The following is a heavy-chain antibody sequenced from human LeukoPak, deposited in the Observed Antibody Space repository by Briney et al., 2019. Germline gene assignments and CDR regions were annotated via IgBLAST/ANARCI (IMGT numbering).Heavy chain of an antibody. D-gene: IGHD2-2*01. CDR3: ARHYPDIVVVPAAMSDY. CDR2: IYYSGST. J-gene: IGHJ4*02. V-gene: IGHV4-59*08. Sequence: SETLSLTCTVSGGSISSYYWSWIRQPPGKGLQWIGYIYYSGSTNYDPSLKSRVTISVDTSKNQFSLKLSSVTAADTAVYYSARHYPDIVVVPAAMSDYWGQGTLVTVSS. CDR1: GGSISSYY.